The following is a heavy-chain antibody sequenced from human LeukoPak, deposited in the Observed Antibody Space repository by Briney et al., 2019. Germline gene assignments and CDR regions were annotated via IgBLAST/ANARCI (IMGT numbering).Heavy chain of an antibody. CDR2: IYHSGST. CDR3: ARLETSDIYFDY. J-gene: IGHJ4*02. D-gene: IGHD3-9*01. Sequence: SETLSLTCAVSGGSISSGGYSWSWIRQPPGKGLEWIGYIYHSGSTYYNPSLKSRVTISVDRSKNQFSLKLSSVTAADTAVYYCARLETSDIYFDYWGQGTLVTVSS. V-gene: IGHV4-30-2*01. CDR1: GGSISSGGYS.